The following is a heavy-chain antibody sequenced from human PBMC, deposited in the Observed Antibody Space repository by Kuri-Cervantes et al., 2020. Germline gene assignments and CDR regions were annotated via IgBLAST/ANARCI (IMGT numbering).Heavy chain of an antibody. CDR3: AKDAHYDFWSGFGSSHFDY. J-gene: IGHJ4*02. CDR2: IWYDGSNK. V-gene: IGHV3-30*02. CDR1: GFTFSSYG. Sequence: GGSLRLSCAASGFTFSSYGMHWVRQAPGKGLEWVAVIWYDGSNKYYADSVKGRFTISRDNSKNTLYLQMNSLRAEDTALYYCAKDAHYDFWSGFGSSHFDYWGQGTLVTVSS. D-gene: IGHD3-3*01.